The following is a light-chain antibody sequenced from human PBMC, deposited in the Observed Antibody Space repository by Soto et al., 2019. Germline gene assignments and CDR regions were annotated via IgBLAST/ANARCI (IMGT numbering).Light chain of an antibody. CDR3: QQYNNWWT. CDR1: QSVSSS. V-gene: IGKV3-15*01. Sequence: EIVLTHSPAILSVSPWEIATLSCRASQSVSSSLAWYQQKPGQAPRLLIYGASTRATGIPARFSGSGSGTEFTLTISSLQSEDFAVYYCQQYNNWWTFGQGTKVDIK. CDR2: GAS. J-gene: IGKJ1*01.